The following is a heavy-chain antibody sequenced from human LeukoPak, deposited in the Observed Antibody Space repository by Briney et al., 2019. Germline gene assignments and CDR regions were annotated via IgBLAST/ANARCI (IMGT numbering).Heavy chain of an antibody. D-gene: IGHD5-18*01. CDR2: ISAYNGNT. CDR1: GYTFTSYG. Sequence: GASVKVSCKASGYTFTSYGISWVRQAPGQGLEWMGWISAYNGNTNYAQKLQGRVTMTTDTSTSTAYMELRSLRSDDTAVYYCARDRGYLTTHLYYYYGMDVWGQGTTVTVSS. J-gene: IGHJ6*02. V-gene: IGHV1-18*01. CDR3: ARDRGYLTTHLYYYYGMDV.